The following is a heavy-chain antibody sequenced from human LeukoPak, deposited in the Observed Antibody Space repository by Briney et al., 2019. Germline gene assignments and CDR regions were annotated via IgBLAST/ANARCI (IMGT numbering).Heavy chain of an antibody. D-gene: IGHD1-14*01. V-gene: IGHV3-30*18. Sequence: PGRSLRLSCAASGFTFSSYGMHWVRQAPGKGLEWVAVISYDGSNKYYADSVKGRFTISRDNSKNTLYLQMNSLRAEDTAVYYCAKSFRTGDYWGQGTLVTVSS. J-gene: IGHJ4*02. CDR1: GFTFSSYG. CDR2: ISYDGSNK. CDR3: AKSFRTGDY.